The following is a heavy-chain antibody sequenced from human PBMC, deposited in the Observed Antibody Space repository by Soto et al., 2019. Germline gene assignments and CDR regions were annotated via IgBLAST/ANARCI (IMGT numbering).Heavy chain of an antibody. V-gene: IGHV3-30-3*01. Sequence: QVQLVESGGGVVQPGRSLRLSCAASGFTFSSYAMHWVRQAPGKGLEWVAVISYDGSNKYYADSVKGRFTISRDNSKNTLYLQMNSLRAEDTAVYYCARDSNRWWELLSSGTYGTDVWGQGTTVTVSS. CDR1: GFTFSSYA. CDR3: ARDSNRWWELLSSGTYGTDV. D-gene: IGHD1-26*01. CDR2: ISYDGSNK. J-gene: IGHJ6*02.